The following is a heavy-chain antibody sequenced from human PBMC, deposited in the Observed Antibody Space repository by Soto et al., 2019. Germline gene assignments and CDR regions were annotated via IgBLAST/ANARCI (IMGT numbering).Heavy chain of an antibody. D-gene: IGHD6-13*01. Sequence: SETLSLTCAVYGGSFSGYYWSWIRQPPGKGLEWIGEINHSGSTNYNPSLKSRVTISVDTSKNQFSLKLSSVTAADTAVYYCASFGSSWEFHDYWGQGTLVTVSS. J-gene: IGHJ4*02. CDR1: GGSFSGYY. CDR2: INHSGST. V-gene: IGHV4-34*01. CDR3: ASFGSSWEFHDY.